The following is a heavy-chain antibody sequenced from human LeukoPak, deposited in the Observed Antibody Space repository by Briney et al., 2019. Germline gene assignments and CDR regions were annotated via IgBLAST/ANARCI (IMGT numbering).Heavy chain of an antibody. CDR1: GGTFSSYA. V-gene: IGHV1-69*04. Sequence: GSSVKVSCKASGGTFSSYAISWVRQAPGQGLEWMGRTIPILGIANYAQKFQGRVTITADKSTSTAYMELSSLRSEDTAVYYCGRIVGATTDYWGQGTLVTVSS. CDR2: TIPILGIA. CDR3: GRIVGATTDY. J-gene: IGHJ4*02. D-gene: IGHD1-26*01.